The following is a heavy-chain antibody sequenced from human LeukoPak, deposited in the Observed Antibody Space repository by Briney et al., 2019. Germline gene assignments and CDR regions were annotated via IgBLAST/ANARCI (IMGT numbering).Heavy chain of an antibody. V-gene: IGHV1-18*01. Sequence: EASVKVSCKASGYTFTSHGISWVRQAPGQGLEWMGWISAYNGNTNYAQKLQGRVTMTTDTSTSTAYMELRSLRSDDTAVYYSARGQGYSYGQTFDYWGQGTLVTVSS. D-gene: IGHD5-18*01. CDR1: GYTFTSHG. CDR3: ARGQGYSYGQTFDY. J-gene: IGHJ4*02. CDR2: ISAYNGNT.